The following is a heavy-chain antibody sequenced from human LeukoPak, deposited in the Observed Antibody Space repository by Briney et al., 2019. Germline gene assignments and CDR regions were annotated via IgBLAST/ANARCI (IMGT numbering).Heavy chain of an antibody. V-gene: IGHV3-30*18. CDR3: AKGIGGSYYYYAMDV. J-gene: IGHJ6*02. CDR1: GFTFSSDG. D-gene: IGHD3-3*01. Sequence: GRSLRLSCAASGFTFSSDGMHCVRQAPGKGLEWVAVISYDGSNKYYADSVKGRFTISRDNSKNTLYLQMNSLRAEDTAVYYCAKGIGGSYYYYAMDVWGQGTTVTVSS. CDR2: ISYDGSNK.